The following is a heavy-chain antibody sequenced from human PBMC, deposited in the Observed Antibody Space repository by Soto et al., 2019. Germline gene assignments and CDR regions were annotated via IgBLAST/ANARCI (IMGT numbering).Heavy chain of an antibody. V-gene: IGHV3-21*01. Sequence: EVQLVESGGGLVKPGGSLRLSCAASGFTFSSYSMNWVRQAPGKGLEWVSSISSSSSYIYYADSVKGRFTISRDNAKNSLYLKMNSLRAEDTAVYYCARDGYYCSGGSCARGTFDYWGQGTLVTVSS. J-gene: IGHJ4*02. CDR2: ISSSSSYI. CDR3: ARDGYYCSGGSCARGTFDY. D-gene: IGHD2-15*01. CDR1: GFTFSSYS.